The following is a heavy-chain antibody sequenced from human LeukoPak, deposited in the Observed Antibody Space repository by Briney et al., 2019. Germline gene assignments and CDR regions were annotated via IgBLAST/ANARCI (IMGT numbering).Heavy chain of an antibody. CDR1: DGSISSYY. Sequence: SETLSLTCTVSDGSISSYYWSWIRQPPGKGLEWIGYIYYSGSTNYNPSLKSRVTISVDMSKNQFSLKLSSVTAADTAVYYCARDYCSSTTCYDSYYYGMDVWGQGTTVTVSS. CDR3: ARDYCSSTTCYDSYYYGMDV. J-gene: IGHJ6*02. CDR2: IYYSGST. V-gene: IGHV4-59*01. D-gene: IGHD2-2*01.